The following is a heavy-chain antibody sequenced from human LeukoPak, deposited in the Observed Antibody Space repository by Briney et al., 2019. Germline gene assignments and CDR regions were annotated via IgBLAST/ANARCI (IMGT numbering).Heavy chain of an antibody. D-gene: IGHD3-3*01. V-gene: IGHV1-2*02. J-gene: IGHJ4*02. CDR3: ARSFAVFGVVIFDY. CDR1: GYTFTGYY. Sequence: ASVKVSCKASGYTFTGYYMHWVRQAPGQGLEWMGWINPNSGGTNYAQKFQGRVTMTRDTSISTAYMELSRLTSDDTAVYYCARSFAVFGVVIFDYWGQGTLVTVSS. CDR2: INPNSGGT.